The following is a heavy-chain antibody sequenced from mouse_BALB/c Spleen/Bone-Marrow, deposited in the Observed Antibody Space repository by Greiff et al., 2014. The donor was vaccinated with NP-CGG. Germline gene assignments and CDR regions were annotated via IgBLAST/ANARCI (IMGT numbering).Heavy chain of an antibody. CDR1: GYTFTSYW. Sequence: DLVKPGASVKLSCKASGYTFTSYWINWIKQRPGQGLEWIGRIAPGSGSSYYNEMFKGKATLTVDTSSSTAYLQRSSLSSEDSAVYFCARGGLHYFDYWGQGTTLTVSS. J-gene: IGHJ2*01. V-gene: IGHV1S41*01. CDR3: ARGGLHYFDY. D-gene: IGHD3-3*01. CDR2: IAPGSGSS.